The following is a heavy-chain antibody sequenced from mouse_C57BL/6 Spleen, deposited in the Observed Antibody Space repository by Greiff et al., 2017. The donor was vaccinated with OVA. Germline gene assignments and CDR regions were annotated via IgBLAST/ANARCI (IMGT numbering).Heavy chain of an antibody. Sequence: VQLQQPGTELVKPGASVKLSCKASGYTFTSYWMHWVKQRPGQGLEWIGNINPSNGGTNYNEKFKSKATLTVDKSSSTAYRQLSSLTSEDSAVYYCARDSSGYLYYYAMDYWGQGTSVTVSS. V-gene: IGHV1-53*01. CDR2: INPSNGGT. D-gene: IGHD3-2*02. CDR1: GYTFTSYW. CDR3: ARDSSGYLYYYAMDY. J-gene: IGHJ4*01.